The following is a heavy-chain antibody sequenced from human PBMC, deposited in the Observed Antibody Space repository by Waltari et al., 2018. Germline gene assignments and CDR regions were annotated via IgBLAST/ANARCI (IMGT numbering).Heavy chain of an antibody. Sequence: ESGGDFIPPGGSLRLSCVVPRVTVITCYLGWFRLGSWKGLEWVSFIYRYDRTYYADSVRGRFIISRDASKNTVFLHMKSLRAEDTAIYHCARGHNLYSDSGAYFNPHHWYLDPWGRGTMVAVSS. J-gene: IGHJ2*01. D-gene: IGHD3-16*01. CDR3: ARGHNLYSDSGAYFNPHHWYLDP. CDR2: IYRYDRT. CDR1: RVTVITCY. V-gene: IGHV3-53*01.